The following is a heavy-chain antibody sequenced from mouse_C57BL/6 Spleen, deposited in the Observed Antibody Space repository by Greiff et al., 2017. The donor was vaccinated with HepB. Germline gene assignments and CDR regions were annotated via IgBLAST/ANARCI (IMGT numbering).Heavy chain of an antibody. V-gene: IGHV5-9-1*02. D-gene: IGHD1-3*01. CDR2: ISSGGDYI. CDR3: TRDLNSLFAY. Sequence: DVMLVESGEGLVKPGGSLKLSCAASGFTFSSYAMSWVRQTPEKRLEWVAYISSGGDYIYNADTVKGRFTISRDNARNTLYLQMSSLKSEDTAMYYCTRDLNSLFAYWGQGTLVTVSA. J-gene: IGHJ3*01. CDR1: GFTFSSYA.